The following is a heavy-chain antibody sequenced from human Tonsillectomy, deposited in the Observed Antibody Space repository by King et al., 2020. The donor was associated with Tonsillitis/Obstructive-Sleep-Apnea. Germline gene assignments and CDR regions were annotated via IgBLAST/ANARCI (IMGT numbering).Heavy chain of an antibody. Sequence: QLVESGGGVVQPGRSLRLSCAASGFTFSSYGMHWVRQAPGKGLEWVAVIWYDGSNKYYADSVKGRFTISRDNSKNTLYLQMNSLRAEDTAVYYCASESGDFWSGYSPECRRSYYYMDVWGKGTTVTVSS. CDR3: ASESGDFWSGYSPECRRSYYYMDV. V-gene: IGHV3-33*01. CDR1: GFTFSSYG. J-gene: IGHJ6*03. D-gene: IGHD3-3*01. CDR2: IWYDGSNK.